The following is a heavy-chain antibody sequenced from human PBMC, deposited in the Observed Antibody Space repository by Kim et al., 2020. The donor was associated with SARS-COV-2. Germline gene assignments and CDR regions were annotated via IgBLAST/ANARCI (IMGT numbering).Heavy chain of an antibody. V-gene: IGHV3-11*05. D-gene: IGHD6-13*01. CDR2: ISSSGSYI. CDR1: GFTFSDYY. CDR3: ARVSSGSSSWYWFDP. Sequence: GGSLRLSCAASGFTFSDYYMTWIRQAPGKGLEWLSYISSSGSYIVYADSVKGRFSISRDNAKNSLYLQMNSLRAEDTAVYYCARVSSGSSSWYWFDPWGQETLVTVSS. J-gene: IGHJ5*02.